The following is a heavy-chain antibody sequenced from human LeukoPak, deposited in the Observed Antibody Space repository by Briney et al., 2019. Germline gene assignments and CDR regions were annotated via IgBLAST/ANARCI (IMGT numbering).Heavy chain of an antibody. V-gene: IGHV3-23*01. CDR1: GFTFSNAC. J-gene: IGHJ4*02. CDR2: FSGSTGNT. CDR3: AKREASSFEY. D-gene: IGHD6-19*01. Sequence: GGSLRLSCAASGFTFSNACMSWVRQAPGKGLEWVSTFSGSTGNTYYADSVKGRFTITRDNSKNTLYLQMSSLRAEDTAVYFCAKREASSFEYWGQGTLVTVSS.